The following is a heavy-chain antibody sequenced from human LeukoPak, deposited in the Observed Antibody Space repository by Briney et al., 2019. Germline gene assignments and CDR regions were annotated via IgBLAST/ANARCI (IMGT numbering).Heavy chain of an antibody. Sequence: GGSLSLSRAASGIDFSSNWMHWVRHAAGQGLVWVSRIKGDGISTNYADSVKGRFTISRDIAKNTLYLQMNSLRAEDTGVYYCAKDHYWSIDYWGRGTLVTVSS. CDR3: AKDHYWSIDY. V-gene: IGHV3-74*01. J-gene: IGHJ4*02. CDR1: GIDFSSNW. D-gene: IGHD3-3*01. CDR2: IKGDGIST.